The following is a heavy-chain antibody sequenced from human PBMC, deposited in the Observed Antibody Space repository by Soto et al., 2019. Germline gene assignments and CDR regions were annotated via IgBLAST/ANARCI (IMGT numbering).Heavy chain of an antibody. D-gene: IGHD4-17*01. Sequence: ASVQVSCKASGYTFTSYYMHWVRQAPGQGLEWMGKINPSGGSTSYAQKFQGRVTMTRDTSTSTVYMELSSLRSEDTAVYYCARDSADYGDYTGDFDYWGQGTLVTVSS. CDR1: GYTFTSYY. CDR3: ARDSADYGDYTGDFDY. CDR2: INPSGGST. J-gene: IGHJ4*02. V-gene: IGHV1-46*03.